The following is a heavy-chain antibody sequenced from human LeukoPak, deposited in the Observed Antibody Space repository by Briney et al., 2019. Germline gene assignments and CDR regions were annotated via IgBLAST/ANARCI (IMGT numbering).Heavy chain of an antibody. D-gene: IGHD3-3*01. CDR1: GFTFDDYG. Sequence: GGSLRLSCAASGFTFDDYGMSWVRQAPGKGLEWVSGINWNGGSTGYADSVKGRFIISRDNAKNSVYLQMNSLRAEDTAVYYCAKGYDFWSGYFDYWGQGTLVTVSS. CDR3: AKGYDFWSGYFDY. J-gene: IGHJ4*02. V-gene: IGHV3-20*04. CDR2: INWNGGST.